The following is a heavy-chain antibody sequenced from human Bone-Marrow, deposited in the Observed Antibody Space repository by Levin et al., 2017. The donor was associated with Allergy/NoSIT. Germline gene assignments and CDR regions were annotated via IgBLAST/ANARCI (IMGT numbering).Heavy chain of an antibody. CDR3: AREDRSGSFDV. D-gene: IGHD3-10*01. Sequence: SETLSLTCSVSGGSISSGGYYWTWIRQHPEWGLQWLGYIFYSGTTYYSPSLKSRVSISADTSKNQFSLRLTSVTAADTAVYFCAREDRSGSFDVWGQGTVVTVSS. CDR2: IFYSGTT. CDR1: GGSISSGGYY. J-gene: IGHJ3*01. V-gene: IGHV4-31*03.